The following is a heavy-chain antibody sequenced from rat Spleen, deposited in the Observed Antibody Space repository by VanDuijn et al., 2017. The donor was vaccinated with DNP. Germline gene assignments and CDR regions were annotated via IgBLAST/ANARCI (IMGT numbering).Heavy chain of an antibody. D-gene: IGHD1-4*01. CDR1: GFTFSDYY. CDR3: ARHVLPLRVWDY. J-gene: IGHJ2*01. Sequence: EVQLVESGGGVVQPGRSLKLSCAASGFTFSDYYMAWVRQVPTKGLEWVAYISYDGRSNYRGDSVKGRFTIPRDNAKSTLYLQMNSLRSEDMATYYCARHVLPLRVWDYWGQGVMVTVSS. V-gene: IGHV5-22*01. CDR2: ISYDGRSN.